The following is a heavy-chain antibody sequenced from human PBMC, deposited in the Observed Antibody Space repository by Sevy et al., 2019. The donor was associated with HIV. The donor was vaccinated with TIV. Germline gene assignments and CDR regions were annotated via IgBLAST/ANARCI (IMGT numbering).Heavy chain of an antibody. J-gene: IGHJ4*02. V-gene: IGHV3-49*04. CDR2: LKSDAYGGTV. Sequence: GGSLRLSCTASGFTFGDYCMSWVRQAPGKGLEWVAFLKSDAYGGTVDHAASVRGRFVISRDDSKTIAYLQMNDLKTADTCVYYCTRWKAAQSIFDYWGQGALVTVSS. D-gene: IGHD6-13*01. CDR1: GFTFGDYC. CDR3: TRWKAAQSIFDY.